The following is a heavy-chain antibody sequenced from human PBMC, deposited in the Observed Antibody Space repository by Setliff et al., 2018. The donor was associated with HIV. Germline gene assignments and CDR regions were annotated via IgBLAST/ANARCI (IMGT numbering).Heavy chain of an antibody. J-gene: IGHJ4*02. D-gene: IGHD3-22*01. CDR1: GFTFSNYE. V-gene: IGHV3-48*03. Sequence: SCAASGFTFSNYEMNWVRQAPGKGLEWVSYISSSGTTIYYADSVEGRFTISRDNAKNSLYLQMNSLRAEDTAVYYCARPNYYDSSGSFDYWGQGTLVTVSS. CDR2: ISSSGTTI. CDR3: ARPNYYDSSGSFDY.